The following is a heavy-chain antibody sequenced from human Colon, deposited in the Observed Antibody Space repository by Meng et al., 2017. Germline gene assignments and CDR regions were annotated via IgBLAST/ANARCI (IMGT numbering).Heavy chain of an antibody. CDR3: ARDRKHYGERGWFDP. CDR2: IYYSGST. D-gene: IGHD4-17*01. V-gene: IGHV4-30-4*01. CDR1: GGSISSGDYY. Sequence: QAPLQESGPGRVQPSQTLSLTCTVSGGSISSGDYYWSWIRQPPGKGLEWIGYIYYSGSTYSNASLKSRVTISIDRSKNQFSLKLSSVTAADTAVYYCARDRKHYGERGWFDPWGQGTLVTVSS. J-gene: IGHJ5*02.